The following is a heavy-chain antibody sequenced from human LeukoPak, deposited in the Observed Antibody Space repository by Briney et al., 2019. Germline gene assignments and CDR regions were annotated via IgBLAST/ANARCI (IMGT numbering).Heavy chain of an antibody. J-gene: IGHJ4*02. CDR2: IYYSGST. V-gene: IGHV4-30-4*01. Sequence: PSQTLSLTCTVSGGSISSGDYYWSWIRQPPGKGLEWIGYIYYSGSTYYNPSLKSRVTISVDTSKNQFSLKLSSVTAADTAVYYCARDPDGYNDFDYWGQGTLVTVSS. CDR3: ARDPDGYNDFDY. D-gene: IGHD5-24*01. CDR1: GGSISSGDYY.